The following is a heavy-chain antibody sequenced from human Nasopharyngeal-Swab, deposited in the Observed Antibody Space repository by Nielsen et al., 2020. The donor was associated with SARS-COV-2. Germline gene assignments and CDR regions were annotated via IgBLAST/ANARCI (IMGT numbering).Heavy chain of an antibody. J-gene: IGHJ4*02. D-gene: IGHD6-13*01. Sequence: GESLKISCKGSGYSFTSYWISWVRQMPGKGLEWMGRIDPSDSYTNYSPSFQGHVTISADKSISTAYLQWSSLKVSDTAMYYCARHRGSSSWYGFTQPYDYWGQGTPVTVSS. V-gene: IGHV5-10-1*01. CDR3: ARHRGSSSWYGFTQPYDY. CDR2: IDPSDSYT. CDR1: GYSFTSYW.